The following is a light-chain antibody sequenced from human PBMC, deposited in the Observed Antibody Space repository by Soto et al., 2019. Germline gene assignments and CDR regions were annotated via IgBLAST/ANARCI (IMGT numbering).Light chain of an antibody. V-gene: IGKV3-11*01. CDR3: QQRSNWPPRFT. Sequence: EIVLTQSPATLSLSPGERATLSCRASQSVSSYLAWYQQKPGQAPRLLIYDASNRATGIPARFSGSGSGTAFTLTIISLEPEDFAVYYCQQRSNWPPRFTFGPGTKVDIK. CDR1: QSVSSY. J-gene: IGKJ3*01. CDR2: DAS.